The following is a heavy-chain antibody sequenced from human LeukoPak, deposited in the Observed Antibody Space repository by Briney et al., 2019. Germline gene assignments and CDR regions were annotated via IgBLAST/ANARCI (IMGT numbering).Heavy chain of an antibody. CDR2: IKQEGSEK. J-gene: IGHJ6*03. V-gene: IGHV3-7*03. CDR3: ARNLGPLYGRGGDYYFYMDV. CDR1: GFAFSSDW. Sequence: GGSLRLSCAVSGFAFSSDWISWVREAPGEGLWWGANIKQEGSEKYYVASLKVRFTISRDNAKNCLYLQINIRKPEDTPLINWARNLGPLYGRGGDYYFYMDVWGKGTTVTVSS. D-gene: IGHD4-17*01.